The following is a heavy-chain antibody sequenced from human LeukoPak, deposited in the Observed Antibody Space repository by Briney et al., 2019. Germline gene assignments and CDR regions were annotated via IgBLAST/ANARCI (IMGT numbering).Heavy chain of an antibody. D-gene: IGHD4-23*01. Sequence: PGGSLRLSCAASEFSLINAWMSWVRQAPGKGLEWVGRIRSEADGGTLDYAALVKGRFTISRDASKNTLYLQMNSLKTEDTAAYYCTTVIMGTPKDDYWGQGTLVTVSS. V-gene: IGHV3-15*01. CDR1: EFSLINAW. CDR2: IRSEADGGTL. J-gene: IGHJ4*02. CDR3: TTVIMGTPKDDY.